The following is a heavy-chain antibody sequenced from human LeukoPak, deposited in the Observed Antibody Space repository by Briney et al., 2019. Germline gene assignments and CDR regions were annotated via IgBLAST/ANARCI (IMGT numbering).Heavy chain of an antibody. V-gene: IGHV3-9*01. CDR1: GFTFDDYA. J-gene: IGHJ4*02. D-gene: IGHD5-18*01. CDR3: AKDRVRGYSYGPNFDY. Sequence: GGSLRLSCAASGFTFDDYAMHWVRQAPGKGLEWVSGISWNSGRIGNADSVKGRFTISRDNAKNSLYLQMNSLRAEDTALYYCAKDRVRGYSYGPNFDYWGQGTLVTVSS. CDR2: ISWNSGRI.